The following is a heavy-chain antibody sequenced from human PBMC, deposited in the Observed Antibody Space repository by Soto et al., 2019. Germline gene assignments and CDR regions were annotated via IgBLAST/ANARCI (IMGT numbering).Heavy chain of an antibody. CDR1: GYPFTGYS. D-gene: IGHD4-17*01. J-gene: IGHJ4*02. CDR2: ISAYSGDT. CDR3: ARPSGSYGDYAWSLKY. V-gene: IGHV1-18*01. Sequence: GASVKVSCKASGYPFTGYSVGCARQAPGQGPEWMGWISAYSGDTYYAQRFQDRLTMTTDASTSTAYMDLRSLRSDDTAVYYCARPSGSYGDYAWSLKYWGQGTLVTVSS.